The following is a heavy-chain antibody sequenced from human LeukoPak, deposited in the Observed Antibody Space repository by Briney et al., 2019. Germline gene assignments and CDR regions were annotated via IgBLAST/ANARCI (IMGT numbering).Heavy chain of an antibody. CDR1: GFTFSSYG. D-gene: IGHD2-2*01. Sequence: GGSLRLSCAASGFTFSSYGMSWVRQAPGKGLEWVSSISSSSSYIYYADSVKGRFTISRDNAKNSLYLQMNSLRAEDTAVYYCARSLGYCSSTSCYAFDYWGQGTLVTVSS. CDR2: ISSSSSYI. J-gene: IGHJ4*02. CDR3: ARSLGYCSSTSCYAFDY. V-gene: IGHV3-21*01.